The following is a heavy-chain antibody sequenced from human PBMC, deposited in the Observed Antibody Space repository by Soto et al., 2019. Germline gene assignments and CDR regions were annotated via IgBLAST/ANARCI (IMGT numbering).Heavy chain of an antibody. CDR3: ASRDGFGGDY. J-gene: IGHJ4*02. CDR2: IKQDGSEH. Sequence: GGSLRLSCVTSGFTFSKYWMTWVRQAPGKGLEWVANIKQDGSEHNYVDSVEGRFTISRDNARNSLYLEMNSLRADDTAVYYCASRDGFGGDYWGQGTLVTVSS. D-gene: IGHD2-15*01. CDR1: GFTFSKYW. V-gene: IGHV3-7*01.